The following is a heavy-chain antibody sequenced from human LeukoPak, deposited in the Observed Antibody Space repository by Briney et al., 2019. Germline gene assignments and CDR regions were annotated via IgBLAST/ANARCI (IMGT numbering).Heavy chain of an antibody. CDR3: ARAKHSYYVSQGSAFDI. D-gene: IGHD3-10*02. Sequence: GGSLRLLCAASGFTLSRCRVHWDRQAPGKGLEWVAVIWYDGSNKYYADSVKGRFTISRDNSTNTLYLHMNSLRAEDTAVYYCARAKHSYYVSQGSAFDIWGQGTMVTVSS. V-gene: IGHV3-33*01. J-gene: IGHJ3*02. CDR2: IWYDGSNK. CDR1: GFTLSRCR.